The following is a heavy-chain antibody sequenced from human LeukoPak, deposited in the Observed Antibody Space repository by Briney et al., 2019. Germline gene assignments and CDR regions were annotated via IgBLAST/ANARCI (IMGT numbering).Heavy chain of an antibody. CDR2: IYPGDSDT. J-gene: IGHJ3*02. CDR3: ARHGSSGYYTEAFDI. CDR1: GYSFTSYW. D-gene: IGHD3-22*01. Sequence: GESLKISCKGSGYSFTSYWIGWVRQMPGKGPEWMGIIYPGDSDTRYSPSFQGQVTISADKSISTAYLQWSSLKASDTAMYYCARHGSSGYYTEAFDIWGQGTMVTVSS. V-gene: IGHV5-51*01.